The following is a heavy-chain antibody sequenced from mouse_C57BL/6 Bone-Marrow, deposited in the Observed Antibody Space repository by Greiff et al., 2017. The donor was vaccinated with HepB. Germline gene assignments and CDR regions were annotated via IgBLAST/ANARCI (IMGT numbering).Heavy chain of an antibody. Sequence: EVKVEESGGGLVQPGGSLSLSCAASGFTFTDYYMSWVRQPPGKALEWLGFIRNKANGYTTEYSASVKGRFTISRDNSQSILYLQMNALGAEDSATDYCARSPLWLRRLYYYAMDYWGQGTSVTVSS. D-gene: IGHD2-2*01. J-gene: IGHJ4*01. CDR3: ARSPLWLRRLYYYAMDY. V-gene: IGHV7-3*01. CDR1: GFTFTDYY. CDR2: IRNKANGYTT.